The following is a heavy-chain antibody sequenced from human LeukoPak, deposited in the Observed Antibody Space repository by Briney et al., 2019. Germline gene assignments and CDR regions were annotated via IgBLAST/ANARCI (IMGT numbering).Heavy chain of an antibody. CDR3: ASPSSSSPFDY. D-gene: IGHD6-6*01. J-gene: IGHJ4*02. V-gene: IGHV4-39*01. CDR2: IYYSGST. CDR1: GGSISSSSYY. Sequence: SETLSLTCTVSGGSISSSSYYWGWIRQPPGKGLEWIGSIYYSGSTYYNPSLKSRVTISVDTSKNQFSLKLSSVTAADTAVYYCASPSSSSPFDYWGQGTLVTVSS.